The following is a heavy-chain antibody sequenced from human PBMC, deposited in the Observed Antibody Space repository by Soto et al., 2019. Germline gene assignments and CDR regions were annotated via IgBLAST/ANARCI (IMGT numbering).Heavy chain of an antibody. D-gene: IGHD5-18*01. CDR2: ISGSGSAI. J-gene: IGHJ4*02. CDR1: GFTFSDYY. V-gene: IGHV3-11*01. CDR3: ARDVDTLDH. Sequence: PVGSLRLSCAASGFTFSDYYMSWIRQAPGKGLEWVSYISGSGSAIYYAESVKGRFTISRDNAKNSLYLQMNSLRVEDTAVYYCARDVDTLDHWGQGTLVTVSS.